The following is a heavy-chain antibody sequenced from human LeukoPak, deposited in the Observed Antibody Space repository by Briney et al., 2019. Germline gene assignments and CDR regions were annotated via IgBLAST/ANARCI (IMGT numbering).Heavy chain of an antibody. CDR1: SGSFKRYS. CDR2: INYSGNT. CDR3: AREAVSVYGERRNCFDA. Sequence: PSETLSLTCTVSSGSFKRYSWSWIRQPPGRGLEWLGLINYSGNTNYSPSLKSRVTISIDTSRNQFSLRLNLVTAADTAVYYCAREAVSVYGERRNCFDAWGQRSLVIVSS. J-gene: IGHJ5*02. D-gene: IGHD1-26*01. V-gene: IGHV4-59*01.